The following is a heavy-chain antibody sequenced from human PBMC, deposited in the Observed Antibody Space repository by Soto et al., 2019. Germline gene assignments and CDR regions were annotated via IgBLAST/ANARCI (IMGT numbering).Heavy chain of an antibody. CDR1: GGSISSSSYY. Sequence: SETLSLTCTVSGGSISSSSYYWGWIRQPPGKGLEWIGSIYYSGSTYYNPSLKSRVTISVDTSKNQFSLKLSSVTAADTAVYYCARQGLVADAFDTWGQGTMVTVSS. J-gene: IGHJ3*02. V-gene: IGHV4-39*01. D-gene: IGHD2-8*02. CDR3: ARQGLVADAFDT. CDR2: IYYSGST.